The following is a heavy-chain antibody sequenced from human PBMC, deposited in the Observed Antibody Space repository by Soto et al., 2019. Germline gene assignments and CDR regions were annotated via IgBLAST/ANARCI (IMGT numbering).Heavy chain of an antibody. Sequence: EVQLVESGGDLVQPGGSLRLSCAASGFTFSNFWMTWVRQAPGKGLEWVANTKEDGGEIYYLDSVKGRFTISRDNAKNSLFLQMNSLRAEDTAVYYCARGWAALDSWGQGTLVTISS. CDR1: GFTFSNFW. D-gene: IGHD6-6*01. CDR2: TKEDGGEI. J-gene: IGHJ4*02. V-gene: IGHV3-7*03. CDR3: ARGWAALDS.